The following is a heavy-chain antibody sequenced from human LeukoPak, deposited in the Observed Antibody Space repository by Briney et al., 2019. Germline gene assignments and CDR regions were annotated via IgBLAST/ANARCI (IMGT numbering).Heavy chain of an antibody. Sequence: SETLSLTCTVSGGSISSGSYYWSWIRQPAGKGLEWIGRIYTSGTTNYNPSLKSRVTISVDTSKNQFSLKLSSVTAADTAVYYCARARRMDNFDYWGQGTLVTVSS. V-gene: IGHV4-61*02. CDR1: GGSISSGSYY. CDR2: IYTSGTT. D-gene: IGHD3/OR15-3a*01. CDR3: ARARRMDNFDY. J-gene: IGHJ4*02.